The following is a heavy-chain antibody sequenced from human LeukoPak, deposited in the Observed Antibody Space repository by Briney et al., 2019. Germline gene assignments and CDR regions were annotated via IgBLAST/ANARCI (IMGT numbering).Heavy chain of an antibody. D-gene: IGHD3-9*01. CDR2: IYTSGST. CDR3: ARERGEYDILTGYYTGVSPLDY. V-gene: IGHV4-4*07. CDR1: GVSISSYY. J-gene: IGHJ4*02. Sequence: SETLSLTCTVSGVSISSYYWSWIRQPAGKGLEWIARIYTSGSTNYNPSLKSRVTMSVDTSKNQFSLKLSSVTAADTAVYYCARERGEYDILTGYYTGVSPLDYWGQGTLVTVSS.